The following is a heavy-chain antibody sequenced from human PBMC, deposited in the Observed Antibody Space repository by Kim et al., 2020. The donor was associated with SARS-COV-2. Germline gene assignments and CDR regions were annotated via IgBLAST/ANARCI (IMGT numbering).Heavy chain of an antibody. CDR2: IIPIFGTA. V-gene: IGHV1-69*13. CDR3: ARDREITGTTPWFDP. Sequence: SVKVSCKASGVTFSSYAISWVRQAPGQGLEWMGGIIPIFGTANYAQKFQGRVTITADESTSTAYMELSSLRSEDTAVYYCARDREITGTTPWFDPWGQGTLVTVSS. D-gene: IGHD1-7*01. J-gene: IGHJ5*02. CDR1: GVTFSSYA.